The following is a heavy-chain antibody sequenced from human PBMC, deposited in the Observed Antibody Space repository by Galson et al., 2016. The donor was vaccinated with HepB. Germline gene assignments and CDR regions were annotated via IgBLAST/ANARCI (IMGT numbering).Heavy chain of an antibody. Sequence: SCKVSGGTIRISAFSWVRQAPGQGLEWMGMIIPAFATTTYAQKFQARITISADESTDTVYMELSSLRSEDTSVYYCARGSSGSYRWYDPWGQGTLVTVSS. D-gene: IGHD1-26*01. CDR1: GGTIRISA. V-gene: IGHV1-69*15. CDR3: ARGSSGSYRWYDP. CDR2: IIPAFATT. J-gene: IGHJ5*02.